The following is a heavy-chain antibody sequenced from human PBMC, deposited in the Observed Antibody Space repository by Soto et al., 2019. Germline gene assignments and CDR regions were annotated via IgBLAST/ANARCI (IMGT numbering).Heavy chain of an antibody. CDR1: GFSLTTSGVG. Sequence: QITLNESGPTQVKPRQTLTLTCTFSGFSLTTSGVGVGWIRQSPGKAPEWLALIYWDDDKRYRPSLKSRLTITKDTSKNRVVLTMADLDPADTATYYCAHRVLRTVFGLVTTTAIYFDFWGQGTPVAVSS. CDR2: IYWDDDK. CDR3: AHRVLRTVFGLVTTTAIYFDF. D-gene: IGHD3-3*01. V-gene: IGHV2-5*02. J-gene: IGHJ4*02.